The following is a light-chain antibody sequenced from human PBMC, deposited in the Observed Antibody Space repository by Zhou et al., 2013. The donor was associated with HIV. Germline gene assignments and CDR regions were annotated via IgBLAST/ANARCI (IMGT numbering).Light chain of an antibody. Sequence: DIQMTQSPSSLSASVGDRVTITCQASQDISNYLNWYQQKPGKAPKLLISDASNLEQGPIKVQWEWIWDRVYFTISSLQPEDIATYHCQQYDNFPLTFGGGTKVEIK. V-gene: IGKV1-33*01. CDR2: DAS. CDR1: QDISNY. CDR3: QQYDNFPLT. J-gene: IGKJ4*01.